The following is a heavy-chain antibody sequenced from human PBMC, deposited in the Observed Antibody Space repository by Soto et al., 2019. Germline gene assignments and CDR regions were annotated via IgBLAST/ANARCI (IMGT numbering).Heavy chain of an antibody. CDR1: GFTFSSDG. J-gene: IGHJ4*02. V-gene: IGHV3-30*18. CDR3: AKESKPTYYYDSSGRFDY. CDR2: ISYDGSNK. Sequence: PGGSLRLSCAASGFTFSSDGMHWVRQAPGKGLEWVAVISYDGSNKYYADSVKGRFTISRDNSKNTLYLQMNSLRAEDTALYYCAKESKPTYYYDSSGRFDYWGQGT. D-gene: IGHD3-22*01.